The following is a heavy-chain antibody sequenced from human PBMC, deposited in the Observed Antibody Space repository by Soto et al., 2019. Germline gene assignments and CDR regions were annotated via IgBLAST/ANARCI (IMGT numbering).Heavy chain of an antibody. J-gene: IGHJ3*02. CDR3: AKEDDYAHRPKAFDI. CDR2: ISYDGSNK. CDR1: GFTFSNYG. Sequence: GGSLRLSCAASGFTFSNYGMHWVRQAPGKGLEWVAVISYDGSNKYYADSVKGRFTISRDNSKNTLYLQMNSLRAEDTAVYYCAKEDDYAHRPKAFDIWGQGTMVTVSS. V-gene: IGHV3-30*18. D-gene: IGHD4-17*01.